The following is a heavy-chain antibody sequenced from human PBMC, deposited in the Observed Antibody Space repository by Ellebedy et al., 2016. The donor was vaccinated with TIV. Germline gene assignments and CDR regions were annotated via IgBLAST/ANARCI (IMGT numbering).Heavy chain of an antibody. CDR3: ARRLLMATILGAFDI. CDR1: GGTFSSYA. D-gene: IGHD5-24*01. Sequence: AASVKVSCKASGGTFSSYAISWVRQAPGQGLEWMGRIIPILGIANYAQKFQGRVTITADKSTSTAYMELSSLRSEDTAVYYCARRLLMATILGAFDIWGQGTMVTVSS. CDR2: IIPILGIA. V-gene: IGHV1-69*04. J-gene: IGHJ3*02.